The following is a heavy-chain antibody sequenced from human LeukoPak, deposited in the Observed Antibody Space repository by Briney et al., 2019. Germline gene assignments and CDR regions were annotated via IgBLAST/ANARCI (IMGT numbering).Heavy chain of an antibody. Sequence: PSETLSLTCAVSGGSISTGTYYWNWIRQPAGKGLEWIGHGYTSGRTNYNPALKSRVSISVDTPKNQFSLKLTSVTAADTAVYYCARAVDSSGYQHKGFDPWGQGTLVTVSS. J-gene: IGHJ5*02. D-gene: IGHD3-22*01. V-gene: IGHV4-61*09. CDR1: GGSISTGTYY. CDR2: GYTSGRT. CDR3: ARAVDSSGYQHKGFDP.